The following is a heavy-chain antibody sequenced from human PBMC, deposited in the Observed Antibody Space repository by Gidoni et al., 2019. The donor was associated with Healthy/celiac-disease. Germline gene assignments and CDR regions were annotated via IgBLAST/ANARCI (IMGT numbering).Heavy chain of an antibody. D-gene: IGHD2-21*02. J-gene: IGHJ4*02. CDR2: IKQDGSEK. Sequence: EVQLVESGGGLVQPGGSLRVSCAASGFTFSTYWMSWVRQAPGKGLEWVANIKQDGSEKYYVDSVKGRFTISRDNAKNSLYLQMNGLRAEDTAVYYCARDGLVVVTAMIPLDYWGQGTLVTVSS. CDR3: ARDGLVVVTAMIPLDY. V-gene: IGHV3-7*04. CDR1: GFTFSTYW.